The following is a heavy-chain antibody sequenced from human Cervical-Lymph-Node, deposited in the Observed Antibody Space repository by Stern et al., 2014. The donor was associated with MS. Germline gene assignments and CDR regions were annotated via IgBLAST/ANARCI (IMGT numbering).Heavy chain of an antibody. V-gene: IGHV1-2*06. J-gene: IGHJ4*02. CDR1: GYRFSTFY. Sequence: VQLVESGAEVKKPGASVKVSCKASGYRFSTFYLHWLRQAPGQGLQWIGRIHPGRDATNSSQTVQGRLTMTRDRSITTAYLELSGLRSDDTAVYYCARIYCSGDECYHSFDTWGQGTLVTVSS. CDR3: ARIYCSGDECYHSFDT. CDR2: IHPGRDAT. D-gene: IGHD3-16*02.